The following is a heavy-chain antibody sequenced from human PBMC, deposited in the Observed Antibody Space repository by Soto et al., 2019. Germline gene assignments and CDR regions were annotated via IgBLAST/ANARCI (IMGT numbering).Heavy chain of an antibody. D-gene: IGHD2-2*01. J-gene: IGHJ4*02. CDR3: ARERYCSSTSCQTFDY. CDR1: GFTFSSYA. V-gene: IGHV3-30-3*01. Sequence: PGGSLRLSCAASGFTFSSYAMHWVRQAPGKGLEWVAVISYDGSNKYYADSVKGRFTISRDNSKNTLYLQMNSLRAEDTAVYYCARERYCSSTSCQTFDYWGQGTLVTVSS. CDR2: ISYDGSNK.